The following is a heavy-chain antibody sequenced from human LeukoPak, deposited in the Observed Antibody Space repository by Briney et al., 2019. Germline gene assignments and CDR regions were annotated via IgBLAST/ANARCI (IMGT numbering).Heavy chain of an antibody. CDR3: ARGVITYYDILTGYYTQRYDY. D-gene: IGHD3-9*01. Sequence: SETLSLTCTVSGGSISSSSYYWGWIRQPPGKGLEWIGSIYYSGSTYYNPSLKSRVTISVGTSKNQFSLKLSSVTAADTAVYYCARGVITYYDILTGYYTQRYDYWGQGTLVTVSS. V-gene: IGHV4-39*07. J-gene: IGHJ4*02. CDR2: IYYSGST. CDR1: GGSISSSSYY.